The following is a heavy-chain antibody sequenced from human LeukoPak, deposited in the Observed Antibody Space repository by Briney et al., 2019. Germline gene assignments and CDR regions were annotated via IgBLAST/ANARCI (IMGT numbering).Heavy chain of an antibody. Sequence: QAGGSLRLSCAVSGFRVSDYYMSWVRQAPGKGLEWVGLIRDSGEAFYADFAGGRFAISRDESENTLYLQMNSLRVEDTAVYFCARDRAANQDWVEFDPWGQGTPVIVSS. J-gene: IGHJ5*02. CDR2: IRDSGEA. V-gene: IGHV3-66*03. CDR1: GFRVSDYY. CDR3: ARDRAANQDWVEFDP. D-gene: IGHD3/OR15-3a*01.